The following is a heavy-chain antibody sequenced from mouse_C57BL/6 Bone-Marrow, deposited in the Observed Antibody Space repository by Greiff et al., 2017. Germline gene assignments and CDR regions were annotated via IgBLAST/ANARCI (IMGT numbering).Heavy chain of an antibody. V-gene: IGHV5-2*01. CDR2: INSDGGST. Sequence: DVHLVESGGGLVQPGESLKLSCESNEYEFPSHDMSWVRKTPETRLELVAAINSDGGSTYYPDTMERRFIISRDNTKKTLYLQMSSLRSEDTALYYCARGGVKDAMDYWGQGTSVTVSS. CDR3: ARGGVKDAMDY. CDR1: EYEFPSHD. D-gene: IGHD1-3*01. J-gene: IGHJ4*01.